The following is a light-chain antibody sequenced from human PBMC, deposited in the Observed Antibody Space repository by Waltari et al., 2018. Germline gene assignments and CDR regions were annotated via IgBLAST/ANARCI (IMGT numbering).Light chain of an antibody. CDR3: QRYVRLPAT. J-gene: IGKJ1*01. V-gene: IGKV3-20*01. CDR2: CAS. CDR1: QRVSRA. Sequence: EIVLTQSPGSLSSSPGERVTLSCRASQRVSRALAWYQQKPGQAPRLLIFCASNRATGIPDRFSGSGSETGFSLTISRLEPEDFPVDYCQRYVRLPATFGRGTKVEIK.